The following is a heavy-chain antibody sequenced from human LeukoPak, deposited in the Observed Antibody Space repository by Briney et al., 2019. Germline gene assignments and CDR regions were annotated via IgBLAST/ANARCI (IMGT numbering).Heavy chain of an antibody. CDR1: GFTFSTYW. Sequence: HSGGSLRLSCAASGFTFSTYWMSWVRQAPGKGLEWVANIKQDGSVKNYVHSVKGRFTISRDNAKNSLYLQMNSLRADDTAMYYCVRGGYGPDYWGQGTLVTVSS. V-gene: IGHV3-7*03. CDR2: IKQDGSVK. CDR3: VRGGYGPDY. D-gene: IGHD5-12*01. J-gene: IGHJ4*02.